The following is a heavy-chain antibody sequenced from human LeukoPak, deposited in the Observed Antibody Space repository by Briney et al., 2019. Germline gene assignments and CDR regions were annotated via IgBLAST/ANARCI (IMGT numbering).Heavy chain of an antibody. V-gene: IGHV3-23*01. J-gene: IGHJ4*02. CDR1: GFIFSSYA. Sequence: GGSLRLSCAASGFIFSSYAMSWVRQAPGKGLEWVSSVGAGSSNTYYADSVKGRMTISRDNSRNTSYLQKNSLRAEDTALYFCAKKDYAGYNWGQGTLVTVSS. D-gene: IGHD4-17*01. CDR3: AKKDYAGYN. CDR2: VGAGSSNT.